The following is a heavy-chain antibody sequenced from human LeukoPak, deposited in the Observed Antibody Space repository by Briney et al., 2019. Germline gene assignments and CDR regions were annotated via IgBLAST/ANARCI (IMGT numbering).Heavy chain of an antibody. V-gene: IGHV1-69*05. CDR3: ARGPGDRLYCSSTSCYGFYYYYMDV. J-gene: IGHJ6*03. CDR2: IIPIFGTA. D-gene: IGHD2-2*01. CDR1: GGTFSSYA. Sequence: ASVKVSCKASGGTFSSYAISWVRQAPGQGLEWMGGIIPIFGTANYAQKFQGRVTITTDESTSTAYMELSSLRSEDTAVYYCARGPGDRLYCSSTSCYGFYYYYMDVWGKGTTVTVSS.